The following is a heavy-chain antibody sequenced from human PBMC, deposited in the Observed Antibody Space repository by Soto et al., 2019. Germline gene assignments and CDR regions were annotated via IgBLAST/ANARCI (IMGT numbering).Heavy chain of an antibody. Sequence: SVKVSCKASGGTFSSYAISWVRQAPGQGLEWMGGIIPIFGTANYAQKFQGRVTITADESTSTAYMELSSLRSEDTAVYYCATENTRRGLTLFGVVIAAHYYWGQGPLVTVSS. J-gene: IGHJ4*02. CDR1: GGTFSSYA. CDR3: ATENTRRGLTLFGVVIAAHYY. CDR2: IIPIFGTA. D-gene: IGHD3-3*01. V-gene: IGHV1-69*13.